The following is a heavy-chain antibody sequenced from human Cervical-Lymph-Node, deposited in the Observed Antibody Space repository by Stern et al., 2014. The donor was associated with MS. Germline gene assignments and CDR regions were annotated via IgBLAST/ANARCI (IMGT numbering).Heavy chain of an antibody. CDR2: IIPILGTA. CDR1: GGTFSTYA. CDR3: ASSPGSGYYCLDY. D-gene: IGHD3-22*01. V-gene: IGHV1-69*01. Sequence: QMQLVQSGAEVKKPGSSVKVSCKASGGTFSTYAISWVRQAPGQGLEWMGGIIPILGTANYAPKFQGRVTITAEESTSTAYMELSSLRSEDTAVYYCASSPGSGYYCLDYWGQGTLVTVSS. J-gene: IGHJ4*02.